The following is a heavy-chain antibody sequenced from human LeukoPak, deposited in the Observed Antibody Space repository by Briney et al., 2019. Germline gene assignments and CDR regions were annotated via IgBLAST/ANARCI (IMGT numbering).Heavy chain of an antibody. V-gene: IGHV4-34*01. CDR2: INHSGST. Sequence: SETLPLTCAVYGGSFSGYYWSWIRQPPGKGLEWIGEINHSGSTNYNPSLKSRVTISVDTSKNQFSLKLSSVTAADTAVYYCARAPPRPYYYYHYGMDVWGKGTTVTVSS. CDR1: GGSFSGYY. J-gene: IGHJ6*04. CDR3: ARAPPRPYYYYHYGMDV.